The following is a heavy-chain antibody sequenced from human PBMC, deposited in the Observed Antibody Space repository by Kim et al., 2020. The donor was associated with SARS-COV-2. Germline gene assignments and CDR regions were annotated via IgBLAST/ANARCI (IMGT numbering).Heavy chain of an antibody. CDR3: ARVFYYGSGSYPFDL. CDR2: IKQDGSEK. V-gene: IGHV3-7*01. J-gene: IGHJ2*01. Sequence: GGSLRLSCAASGFTFSSYWMSWVRQAPGKGLEWVANIKQDGSEKYYVDSVKGRFTISRDNAKNSLYLQMNSLRAEDTAVYYCARVFYYGSGSYPFDLWGRGTLVTVSS. CDR1: GFTFSSYW. D-gene: IGHD3-10*01.